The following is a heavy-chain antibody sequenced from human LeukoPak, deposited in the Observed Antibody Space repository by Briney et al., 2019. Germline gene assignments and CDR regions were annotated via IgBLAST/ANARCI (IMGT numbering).Heavy chain of an antibody. CDR2: NGNN. CDR1: GVSVSTTYN. CDR3: ARDMTDWWFDP. Sequence: SETLSLTCTVSGVSVSTTYNWGWVRRPPGKGLEWIGYNGNNNYNPSLKSRVTISVDTSKNQFSLKLSSVTAADTAVYYCARDMTDWWFDPWGQGTLVTVSS. V-gene: IGHV4-61*01. J-gene: IGHJ5*02. D-gene: IGHD3-9*01.